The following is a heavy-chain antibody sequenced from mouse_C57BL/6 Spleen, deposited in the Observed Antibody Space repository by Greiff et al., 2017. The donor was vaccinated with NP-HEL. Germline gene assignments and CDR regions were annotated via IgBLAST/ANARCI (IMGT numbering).Heavy chain of an antibody. J-gene: IGHJ2*01. CDR2: ISSGGSYT. D-gene: IGHD2-1*01. V-gene: IGHV5-6*01. CDR3: ARHVLPYFDY. Sequence: EVKLVESGGDLVKPGGSLKLSCAASGFTFSSYGMSWVRQTPDKRLEWVATISSGGSYTYYPDSVKGRFTISRDNAKNTLYLQMSSLKSEDTAMYYCARHVLPYFDYWGQGTTLTVSS. CDR1: GFTFSSYG.